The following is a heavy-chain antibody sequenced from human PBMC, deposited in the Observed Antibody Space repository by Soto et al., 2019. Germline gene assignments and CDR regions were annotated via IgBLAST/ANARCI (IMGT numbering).Heavy chain of an antibody. CDR3: ARGDSSSWGENEIYYYGMDV. D-gene: IGHD6-13*01. CDR1: GYTFTGYY. V-gene: IGHV1-2*04. CDR2: INPNSGGT. J-gene: IGHJ6*02. Sequence: GASVKVSCKASGYTFTGYYMHWVRQAPGQGLEWMGWINPNSGGTNYAQKFQGWVTMTRDTSISTAYMELSRLRSDDTAVYYCARGDSSSWGENEIYYYGMDVWGQGTTVTVSS.